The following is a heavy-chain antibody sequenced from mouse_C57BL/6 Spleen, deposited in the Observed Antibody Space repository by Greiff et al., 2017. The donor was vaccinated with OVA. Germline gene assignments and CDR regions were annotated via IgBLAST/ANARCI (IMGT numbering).Heavy chain of an antibody. CDR2: INPNNGGT. J-gene: IGHJ1*03. V-gene: IGHV1-22*01. D-gene: IGHD2-4*01. CDR3: ARHNDYDRYFDV. Sequence: VQLKQSGPELVKPGASVKMSCKASGYTFTDYNMHWVKQSHGKSLEWIGYINPNNGGTSYNQKFKGKATLTVNKSSSTAYMELRSLTSEDSAVYYCARHNDYDRYFDVWGTGTTVTVSS. CDR1: GYTFTDYN.